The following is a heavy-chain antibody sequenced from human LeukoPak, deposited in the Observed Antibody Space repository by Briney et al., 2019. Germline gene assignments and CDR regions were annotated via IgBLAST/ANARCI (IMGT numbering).Heavy chain of an antibody. Sequence: SETLSLTCTVSGGSISSSSYYWGWIRQPPGKGLEWIGSIYYSGSTYYNPSLKSRVTISVDTSKNQFSLKLSSVTAADTAVYYCAKYGRRPQDDAFDIWGQGTMVTVSS. V-gene: IGHV4-39*07. CDR1: GGSISSSSYY. CDR3: AKYGRRPQDDAFDI. D-gene: IGHD4-17*01. J-gene: IGHJ3*02. CDR2: IYYSGST.